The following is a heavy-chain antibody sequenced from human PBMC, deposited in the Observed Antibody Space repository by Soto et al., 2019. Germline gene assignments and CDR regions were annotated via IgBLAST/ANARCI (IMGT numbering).Heavy chain of an antibody. J-gene: IGHJ4*02. CDR3: AKGRAARGPGLYYFDY. D-gene: IGHD3-16*01. Sequence: GSLRLSCAASGFTFSSYAMSWVRQAPGKGLEWVSGISGSGGSTYADSVKGRFTISRDNSKNTLYLQMNSLRAEDTAVYYCAKGRAARGPGLYYFDYWGQGTLVTVSS. CDR2: ISGSGGST. CDR1: GFTFSSYA. V-gene: IGHV3-23*01.